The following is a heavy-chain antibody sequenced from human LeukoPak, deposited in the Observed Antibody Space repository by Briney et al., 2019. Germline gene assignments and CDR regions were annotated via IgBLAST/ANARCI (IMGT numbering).Heavy chain of an antibody. Sequence: GGSLRLSCAASGFAFSDAWMNWVRQAPGKGLEWVGHIKKTTDGGTTDYVAPVRGRFTISRDDWRNTVYLEMNSLKSEDTAVYYCATNDALDIWGQGTMVTVSS. CDR2: IKKTTDGGTT. CDR3: ATNDALDI. CDR1: GFAFSDAW. J-gene: IGHJ3*02. V-gene: IGHV3-15*01.